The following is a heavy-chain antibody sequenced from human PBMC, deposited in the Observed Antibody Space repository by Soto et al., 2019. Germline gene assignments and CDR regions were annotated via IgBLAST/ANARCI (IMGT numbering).Heavy chain of an antibody. V-gene: IGHV4-4*02. CDR3: ARLWFGEFHWFDP. CDR2: IYHSGST. Sequence: SETLSLTCAVSGGSISSSNWWSWVRQPPGKGLEWIGEIYHSGSTNYNPSLKSRVTISVDKSKNQFSLKLSSVTAADTAVYYCARLWFGEFHWFDPWGQGTLVTVSS. CDR1: GGSISSSNW. D-gene: IGHD3-10*01. J-gene: IGHJ5*02.